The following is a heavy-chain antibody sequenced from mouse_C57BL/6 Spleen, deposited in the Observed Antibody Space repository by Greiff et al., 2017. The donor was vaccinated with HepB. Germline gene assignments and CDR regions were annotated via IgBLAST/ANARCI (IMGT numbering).Heavy chain of an antibody. J-gene: IGHJ3*01. Sequence: DVHLVESEGGLVQPGSSMKLSCTASGFTFSDYYMAWVRQVPEKGLEWVANINYDGSSTYYLDSLKSRFIISRDNAKNILYLQMSSLKSEDTATYYCARGDYYGRGFAYWGQGTLVTVSA. CDR3: ARGDYYGRGFAY. CDR2: INYDGSST. D-gene: IGHD1-1*01. CDR1: GFTFSDYY. V-gene: IGHV5-16*01.